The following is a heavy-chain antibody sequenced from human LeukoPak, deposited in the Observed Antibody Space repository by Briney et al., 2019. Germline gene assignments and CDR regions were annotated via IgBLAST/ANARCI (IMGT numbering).Heavy chain of an antibody. CDR3: ARQRVRGIVVVPDFDY. CDR2: IYYSGST. CDR1: GGSISSYY. J-gene: IGHJ4*02. Sequence: PSETLSLTCTVSGGSISSYYWSWIRQPPGKGLEWIGYIYYSGSTNYNPSLKSRVTISVDTSKNQFSLKLSSVTAADTAVYYCARQRVRGIVVVPDFDYWGQGTLVTVSS. D-gene: IGHD2-2*01. V-gene: IGHV4-59*08.